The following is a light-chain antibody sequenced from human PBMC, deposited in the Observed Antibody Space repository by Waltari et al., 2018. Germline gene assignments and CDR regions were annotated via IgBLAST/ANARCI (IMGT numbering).Light chain of an antibody. V-gene: IGLV2-14*03. J-gene: IGLJ3*02. CDR2: DVR. CDR3: SSYTSGNTWV. CDR1: SSDVGAYNY. Sequence: QSVLTQPASVSGSSGQSLTISCTGTSSDVGAYNYVSWYQQHPGKAPKIVIYDVRKRPSGVSDRFSGSKSGNTASLTISGLQAEDDADYYCSSYTSGNTWVFGGGTKLTVL.